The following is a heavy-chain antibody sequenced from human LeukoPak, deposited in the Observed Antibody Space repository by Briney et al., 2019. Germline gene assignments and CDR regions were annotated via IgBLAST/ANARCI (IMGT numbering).Heavy chain of an antibody. CDR1: GFTFSSYR. CDR2: VSTSSSTI. CDR3: ARDEGWSFDY. J-gene: IGHJ4*02. D-gene: IGHD6-19*01. V-gene: IGHV3-48*02. Sequence: GGSLRLSCAASGFTFSSYRMNWVRQAPGKGLEWVSYVSTSSSTIYYADSVKGRFTISRDNAKSSLYLQMNSLRDEDTAVYYCARDEGWSFDYWGQGTLVTVSS.